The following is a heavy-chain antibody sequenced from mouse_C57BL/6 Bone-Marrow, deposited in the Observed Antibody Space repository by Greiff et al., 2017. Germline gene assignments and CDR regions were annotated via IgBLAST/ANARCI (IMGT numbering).Heavy chain of an antibody. CDR3: ASYGSSLTGTSYAMDY. CDR1: GYTFTSYW. Sequence: QVQLKEPGAELVRPGTSVKLSCKASGYTFTSYWMHWVKQRPGQGLEWIGVIDPSDSYTNYNQKFKGKATLTVDTSSSTAYMQLSSLTSEDSAVYYCASYGSSLTGTSYAMDYWGQGTSVTVSS. D-gene: IGHD1-1*01. CDR2: IDPSDSYT. V-gene: IGHV1-59*01. J-gene: IGHJ4*01.